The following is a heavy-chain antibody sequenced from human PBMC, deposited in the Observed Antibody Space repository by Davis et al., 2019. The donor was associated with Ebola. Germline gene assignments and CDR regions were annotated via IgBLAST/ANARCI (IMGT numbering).Heavy chain of an antibody. D-gene: IGHD2-8*01. CDR3: AKGVVLMVYAITQAFDY. CDR2: ISYDGSNK. CDR1: GFTFSSYG. V-gene: IGHV3-30*18. J-gene: IGHJ4*02. Sequence: GESLKISCAASGFTFSSYGMHRVRQAPGKGLEWVAVISYDGSNKYYADSVKGRFTISRDNSKNTLYLQMNSLRAEDTAVYYCAKGVVLMVYAITQAFDYWGQGTLVTVSS.